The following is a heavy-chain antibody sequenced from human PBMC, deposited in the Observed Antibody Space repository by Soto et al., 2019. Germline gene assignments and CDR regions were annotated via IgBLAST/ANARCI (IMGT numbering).Heavy chain of an antibody. J-gene: IGHJ3*02. CDR2: IHSSGST. D-gene: IGHD3-10*01. CDR3: VRTVPQGSGDI. CDR1: GDSVSGYF. V-gene: IGHV4-4*09. Sequence: QVQLQESGPGLVKPSETLSLTCTVSGDSVSGYFWSWIRQPPGEGLEWIAYIHSSGSTNYNPSLESRITLSIDTSKNQFSLKLRVVTAADTAIYYCVRTVPQGSGDIWGQGTMVTVSS.